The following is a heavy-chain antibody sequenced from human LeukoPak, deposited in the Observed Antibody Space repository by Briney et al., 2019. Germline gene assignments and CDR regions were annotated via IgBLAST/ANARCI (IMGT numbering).Heavy chain of an antibody. J-gene: IGHJ4*02. CDR1: GGSFSGYY. CDR2: IYYSGST. D-gene: IGHD3-10*01. Sequence: SETLSLTCAVYGGSFSGYYWSWIRQPPGKGLEWIGSIYYSGSTYYNPSLKSRVTISVDTSKNQFSLKLSSVTAADTAVYYCARVSSGVDYWGQGTLVTVSS. CDR3: ARVSSGVDY. V-gene: IGHV4-34*01.